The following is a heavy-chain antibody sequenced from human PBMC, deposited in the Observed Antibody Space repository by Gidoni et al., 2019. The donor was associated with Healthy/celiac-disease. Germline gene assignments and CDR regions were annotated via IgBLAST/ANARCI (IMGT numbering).Heavy chain of an antibody. CDR3: AKAPLVGYYYDSSSFDY. V-gene: IGHV3-23*01. CDR2: ISGSGGIT. CDR1: GFTFRSYA. D-gene: IGHD3-22*01. J-gene: IGHJ4*02. Sequence: EVQLLESGGGLVQPGGSLILSCSASGFTFRSYAMSWVCQAPGKGLEWVSAISGSGGITYYADSVKGRFTISRDNAKNTMYLQMNSLRAEDTAVYYCAKAPLVGYYYDSSSFDYWGQGTLVTVSS.